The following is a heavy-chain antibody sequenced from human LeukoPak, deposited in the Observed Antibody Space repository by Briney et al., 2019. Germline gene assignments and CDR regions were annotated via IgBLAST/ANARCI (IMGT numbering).Heavy chain of an antibody. D-gene: IGHD3-22*01. CDR1: GFTFSNYW. V-gene: IGHV3-23*01. Sequence: PGGSLRLSCAASGFTFSNYWMTWVRQAPGKGLEWVSAISGSGGSTYYADSVKGRFTISRDNSKNTLYLQMNSLRAEDTAVYYCAKGPHYYDGSGYHYWGQGTLVTVSS. J-gene: IGHJ4*02. CDR2: ISGSGGST. CDR3: AKGPHYYDGSGYHY.